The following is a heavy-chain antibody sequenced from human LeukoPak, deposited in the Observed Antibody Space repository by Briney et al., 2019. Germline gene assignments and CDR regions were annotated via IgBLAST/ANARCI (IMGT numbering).Heavy chain of an antibody. CDR3: AKGHETRLGTHDY. CDR2: ISYDGSNK. V-gene: IGHV3-30*18. Sequence: QPGGSLRLSCAASGFTFSSYGMHWVRRAPGKGLEWVAVISYDGSNKYYADSVKGRFTISRDNSKNTLYLQMNSLRAEDTAVYYCAKGHETRLGTHDYWGQGTLVTVSS. J-gene: IGHJ4*02. CDR1: GFTFSSYG. D-gene: IGHD6-13*01.